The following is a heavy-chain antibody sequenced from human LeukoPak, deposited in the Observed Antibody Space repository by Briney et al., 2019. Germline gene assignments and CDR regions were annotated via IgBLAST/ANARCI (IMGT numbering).Heavy chain of an antibody. D-gene: IGHD6-6*01. CDR1: GFTVSSFE. Sequence: GGSLRLSCEASGFTVSSFEINWVRQAPGKGLEWVSYISSSGGTMDYADSVKGRFTVSRDNSKNTLYLQMNSLRAEDTAVYYCASIRIAARLGVSGLPWHDYWGQGTLVTVSS. J-gene: IGHJ4*02. CDR2: ISSSGGTM. V-gene: IGHV3-48*03. CDR3: ASIRIAARLGVSGLPWHDY.